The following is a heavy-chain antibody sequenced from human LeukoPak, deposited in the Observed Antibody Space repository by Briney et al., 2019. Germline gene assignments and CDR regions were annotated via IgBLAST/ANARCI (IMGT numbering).Heavy chain of an antibody. CDR1: GYTFIHYF. D-gene: IGHD7-27*01. CDR3: ARDLSSTSNWELDY. J-gene: IGHJ4*02. CDR2: IISNSGVT. V-gene: IGHV1-2*06. Sequence: ASVKVSCKASGYTFIHYFIHWVRQAPGQGLEWMGRIISNSGVTEYTQKFQGRVTMTRDTSITTVYMELSSRTSDDTAVYYCARDLSSTSNWELDYWGQGTLVTVSS.